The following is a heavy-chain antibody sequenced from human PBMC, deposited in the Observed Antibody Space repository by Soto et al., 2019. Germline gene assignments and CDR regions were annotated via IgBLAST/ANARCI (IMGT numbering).Heavy chain of an antibody. Sequence: EVQLVESGGGLVQPGVSLRLSCAASGFTFSDHYMDWVRQAPGKGLEWVGRSRNKANSYTTEYAASVRCRFNISRDDSKYPLHLQMNSLKTEDTAVYYCARDLASWGQGTLVTVSS. CDR1: GFTFSDHY. J-gene: IGHJ1*01. CDR3: ARDLAS. V-gene: IGHV3-72*01. CDR2: SRNKANSYTT.